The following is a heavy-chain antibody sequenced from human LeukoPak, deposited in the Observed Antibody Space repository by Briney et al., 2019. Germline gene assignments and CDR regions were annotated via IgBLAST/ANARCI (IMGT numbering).Heavy chain of an antibody. CDR3: ARSGRSAFDI. V-gene: IGHV3-66*01. J-gene: IGHJ3*02. Sequence: GGSLRLSCAASGFTVSSNYMSWVRRAPGKGLEWVSVIYSGGSTYYADSVKGRFTISRDNSKNTLYLQMNSLRAENTAVYYCARSGRSAFDIWGQGTMVTVSS. CDR1: GFTVSSNY. CDR2: IYSGGST.